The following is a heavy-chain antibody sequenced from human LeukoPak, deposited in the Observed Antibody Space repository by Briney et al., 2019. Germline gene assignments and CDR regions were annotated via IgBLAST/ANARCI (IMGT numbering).Heavy chain of an antibody. J-gene: IGHJ4*02. D-gene: IGHD4-17*01. Sequence: PSETLCLTCTASGGSISSYDWSWIRQPAGKGLEWIGRIYTSGSTNYNPSLKSRVTMSVDTSKNQFSLKLSSVTAADTAVYYCARDRYDYGDFRDFDYWGQGTLVTVSS. CDR3: ARDRYDYGDFRDFDY. CDR2: IYTSGST. CDR1: GGSISSYD. V-gene: IGHV4-4*07.